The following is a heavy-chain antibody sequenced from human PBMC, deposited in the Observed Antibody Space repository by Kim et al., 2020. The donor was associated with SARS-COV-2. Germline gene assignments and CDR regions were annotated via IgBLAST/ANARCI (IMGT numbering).Heavy chain of an antibody. D-gene: IGHD3-3*01. CDR2: IIPIFGTA. Sequence: SVKVSCKASGGTFSSYAISWVRQAPGQGLERMGGIIPIFGTANYAQKFQGRVTITADESTSTAYMELSSLRSEDTAVYYCARAAPDTIFGVVIIDYGMDVWGQGTTVTVSS. CDR1: GGTFSSYA. V-gene: IGHV1-69*13. CDR3: ARAAPDTIFGVVIIDYGMDV. J-gene: IGHJ6*02.